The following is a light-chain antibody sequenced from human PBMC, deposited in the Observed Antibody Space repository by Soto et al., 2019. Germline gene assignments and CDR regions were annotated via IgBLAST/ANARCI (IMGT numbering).Light chain of an antibody. CDR3: QQRSNWPPRIT. CDR1: QSVSSY. CDR2: DAS. J-gene: IGKJ5*01. Sequence: EIVLTQSPATLSLSPGERATLSCRASQSVSSYLAWYQQKPGQAPRLLIYDASNRATGIPARFSGSGSGPDFSLTIRSLEPEDFAVYSWQQRSNWPPRITFGQGTRLEI. V-gene: IGKV3-11*01.